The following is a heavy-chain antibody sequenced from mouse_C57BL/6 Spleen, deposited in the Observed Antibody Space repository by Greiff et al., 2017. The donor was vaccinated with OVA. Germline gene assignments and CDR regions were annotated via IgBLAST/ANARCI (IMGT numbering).Heavy chain of an antibody. Sequence: VQLQQPGAELVKPGASVKLSCKASGYTFTSYWMQWVKQRPGQGLEWIGEIDPSDSYTNYNQKFKGKATLTVDTSSSTAYMQLSRLTSEDSAVYYCARAGILRGFAYWGQGTLVTVSA. V-gene: IGHV1-50*01. J-gene: IGHJ3*01. CDR1: GYTFTSYW. CDR3: ARAGILRGFAY. D-gene: IGHD1-1*01. CDR2: IDPSDSYT.